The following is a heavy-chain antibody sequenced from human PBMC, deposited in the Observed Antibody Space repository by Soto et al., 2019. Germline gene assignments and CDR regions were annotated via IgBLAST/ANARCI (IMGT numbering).Heavy chain of an antibody. CDR2: ISRSGKTI. D-gene: IGHD1-26*01. V-gene: IGHV3-48*01. CDR1: GFTFSTHS. CDR3: AKDNSGSYWLDP. Sequence: GGSLRLSCAASGFTFSTHSMNWVRQAPGKGLEWVSYISRSGKTIYYADPVKGRFTISRDNDNNSLYLQMNSLRAEDTAVYYWAKDNSGSYWLDPWGQGTLVTVSS. J-gene: IGHJ5*02.